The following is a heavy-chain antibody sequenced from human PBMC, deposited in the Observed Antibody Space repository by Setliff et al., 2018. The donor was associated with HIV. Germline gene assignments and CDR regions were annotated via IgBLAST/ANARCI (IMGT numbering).Heavy chain of an antibody. J-gene: IGHJ4*02. Sequence: PSETLSLTCAVYGGSFSDYSWNWVRQPPRKGLEWIGEINHSGSTNYNPSLKGRVTISADTSKKQFSLNVTSVTAADTAVYYCARRGWNGYTAFDCWGQGTLVTVSS. D-gene: IGHD5-12*01. V-gene: IGHV4-34*01. CDR2: INHSGST. CDR1: GGSFSDYS. CDR3: ARRGWNGYTAFDC.